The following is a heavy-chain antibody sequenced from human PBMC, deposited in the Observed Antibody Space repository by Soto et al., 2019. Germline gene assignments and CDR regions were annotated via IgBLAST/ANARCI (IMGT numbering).Heavy chain of an antibody. D-gene: IGHD3-10*01. CDR2: TYYRSKWFH. CDR1: GDSVSSDITS. J-gene: IGHJ3*01. V-gene: IGHV6-1*01. Sequence: QGQLQQSGPGLVKPSQTLSLTCAISGDSVSSDITSWNWIRQSPSRGLEWLGRTYYRSKWFHDYAASVKSRIPINPDTSKNQLSLELNSMTAEDTAVYYCARGNALDVWGQGTVVTVSS. CDR3: ARGNALDV.